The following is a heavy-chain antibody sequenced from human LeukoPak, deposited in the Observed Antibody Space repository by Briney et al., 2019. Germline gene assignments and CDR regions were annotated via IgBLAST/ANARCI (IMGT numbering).Heavy chain of an antibody. CDR1: GFTFSSYG. CDR3: AKDWSGSYGGYFDY. V-gene: IGHV3-30*18. CDR2: ISYDGSNK. Sequence: PGGSLRLSCAASGFTFSSYGMHWVRQAPGKGLEWVAVISYDGSNKYYADSVKGRFTISRDNSKNTLYLQMNSLRAEDTAVYYCAKDWSGSYGGYFDYWGQGTLVTVSS. D-gene: IGHD1-26*01. J-gene: IGHJ4*02.